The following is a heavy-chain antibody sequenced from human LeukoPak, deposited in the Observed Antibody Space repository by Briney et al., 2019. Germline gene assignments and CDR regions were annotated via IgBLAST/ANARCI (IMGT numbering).Heavy chain of an antibody. Sequence: GGSLRLSCAASGFTFSSYAMHWVRQAPGKGLEWVAVISYDGSNKYYADSVKGRFTISRDNSKNTLYLQMNSLKTEDTAVYYCCGGTHPTSSAYWGQGTLVTVSS. CDR2: ISYDGSNK. J-gene: IGHJ4*02. V-gene: IGHV3-30*04. CDR1: GFTFSSYA. CDR3: CGGTHPTSSAY. D-gene: IGHD4-23*01.